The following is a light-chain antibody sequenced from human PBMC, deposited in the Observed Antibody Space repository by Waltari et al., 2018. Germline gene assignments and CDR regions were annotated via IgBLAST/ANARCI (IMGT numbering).Light chain of an antibody. V-gene: IGKV3D-15*01. CDR2: GTS. CDR3: QQYDYWPWT. Sequence: PGESATLSCRASQSVRSTFAWFQQKPGQPPRLLIYGTSTRATGIPARFTGSGSGTEFSLTISSLQPEDFATYYCQQYDYWPWTFGQGTRVETK. CDR1: QSVRST. J-gene: IGKJ1*01.